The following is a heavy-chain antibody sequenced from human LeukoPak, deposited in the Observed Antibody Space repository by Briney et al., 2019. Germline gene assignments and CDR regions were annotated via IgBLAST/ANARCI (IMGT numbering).Heavy chain of an antibody. CDR3: ARGLNWNFVPSRDAFDI. D-gene: IGHD1-7*01. J-gene: IGHJ3*02. Sequence: GGSLRLSCAASGFTLSSYWMHWVRQAPGKGLVRVSRINTDGSSTSYADSVKGRFTISRDNAKNTLYLQMNSLRAEDTAVYYCARGLNWNFVPSRDAFDIWGQGTMVTVSS. V-gene: IGHV3-74*01. CDR2: INTDGSST. CDR1: GFTLSSYW.